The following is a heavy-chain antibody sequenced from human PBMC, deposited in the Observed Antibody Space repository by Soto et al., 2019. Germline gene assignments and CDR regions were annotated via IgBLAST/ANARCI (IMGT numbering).Heavy chain of an antibody. CDR2: INSDGSST. Sequence: EVQLVESGGGLVQPGGSLRLSCAASGFTFINYWMHWVRQAPGKGLVWVSRINSDGSSTSYADSVKGRFTISRDNVKNPVYLQMNSLRAEDTAVYYCARDSPYSGSYSVFDSWGQGTLVTVSS. CDR3: ARDSPYSGSYSVFDS. V-gene: IGHV3-74*01. D-gene: IGHD1-26*01. J-gene: IGHJ5*01. CDR1: GFTFINYW.